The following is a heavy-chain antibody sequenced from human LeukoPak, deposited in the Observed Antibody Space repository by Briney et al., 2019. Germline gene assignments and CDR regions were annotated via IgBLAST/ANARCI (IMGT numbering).Heavy chain of an antibody. CDR2: ISYDGSNK. D-gene: IGHD6-13*01. Sequence: GGSLRLSCAASGFTFSSYAMHWVRQAPGKGLEWVAVISYDGSNKYYADSVKGRFTISRDNSKNTLYLQMNSLRAEDTAVYYCARDSSSWYPDDYWGQGTLVTVSP. V-gene: IGHV3-30-3*01. CDR1: GFTFSSYA. J-gene: IGHJ4*02. CDR3: ARDSSSWYPDDY.